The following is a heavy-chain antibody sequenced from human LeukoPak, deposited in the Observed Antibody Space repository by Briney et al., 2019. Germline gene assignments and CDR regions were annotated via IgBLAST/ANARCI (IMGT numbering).Heavy chain of an antibody. V-gene: IGHV3-9*01. J-gene: IGHJ6*02. CDR3: ARDRSTTSHYYYGMDV. D-gene: IGHD2-2*01. Sequence: SXRLSXXXXXFSFXXYAMHWVRQATGKGLEWVSSITWNSGSTVYVDSVKGRFTISRDNAKKSLYLQMNSLRSEDTALYYCARDRSTTSHYYYGMDVWGQGTTVTVSS. CDR2: ITWNSGST. CDR1: XFSFXXYA.